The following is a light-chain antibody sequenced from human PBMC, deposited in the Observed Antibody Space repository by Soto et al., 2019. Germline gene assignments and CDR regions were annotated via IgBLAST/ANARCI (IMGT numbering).Light chain of an antibody. CDR2: GAS. J-gene: IGKJ1*01. Sequence: EIVLTQSPGTLSLSPGERATLSCRASQRVSSSYLAWYQQKPGQAPRLLIYGASSRATGIPDRFSGSGSGTDLALTISRLEPEDLSVYYCLPYRSSPLVTFGQGTKVEIK. CDR3: LPYRSSPLVT. V-gene: IGKV3-20*01. CDR1: QRVSSSY.